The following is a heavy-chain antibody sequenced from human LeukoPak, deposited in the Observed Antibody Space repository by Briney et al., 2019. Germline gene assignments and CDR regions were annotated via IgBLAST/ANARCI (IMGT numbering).Heavy chain of an antibody. V-gene: IGHV3-23*01. Sequence: GGSLRLSCAASAFTFSSYGMDWVRQPPGKGREWVSAISGSGGSTYYTDSVKRRFTIYRNNSKNTLYLQMNSLRADDTAVYYCARQSFVGSYWYSYYFDYWGQGPLVTVSS. D-gene: IGHD1-26*01. CDR3: ARQSFVGSYWYSYYFDY. CDR1: AFTFSSYG. CDR2: ISGSGGST. J-gene: IGHJ4*02.